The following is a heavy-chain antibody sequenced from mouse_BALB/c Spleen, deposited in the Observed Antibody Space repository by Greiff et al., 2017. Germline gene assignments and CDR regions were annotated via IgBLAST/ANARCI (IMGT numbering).Heavy chain of an antibody. V-gene: IGHV5-9-3*01. Sequence: EVKLVESGGGLVKPGGSLKLSCAASGFTFSSYAMSWVRQTPEKRLEWVATISSGGSYTYYPDSVKGRFTISRDNAKNTLYLQMSSLRSEDTAMYYYARTGFAYWGQGTLVTVSA. CDR2: ISSGGSYT. CDR3: ARTGFAY. J-gene: IGHJ3*01. CDR1: GFTFSSYA.